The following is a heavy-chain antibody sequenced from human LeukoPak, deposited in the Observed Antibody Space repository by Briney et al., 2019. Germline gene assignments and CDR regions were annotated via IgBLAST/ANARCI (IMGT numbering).Heavy chain of an antibody. Sequence: SETLSLTCSVYGGSLSGYYWSWIRQTPGKGLELIGEINHSGSTTYYPSFKNRVTISVDTSKNQFSLKLSSVTAADRALYYCARDEGRWGGYDRGADYWGQGTLVTVSS. J-gene: IGHJ4*02. CDR1: GGSLSGYY. V-gene: IGHV4-34*01. CDR3: ARDEGRWGGYDRGADY. D-gene: IGHD5-12*01. CDR2: INHSGST.